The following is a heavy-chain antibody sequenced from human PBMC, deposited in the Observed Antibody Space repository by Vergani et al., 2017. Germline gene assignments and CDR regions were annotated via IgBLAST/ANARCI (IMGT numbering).Heavy chain of an antibody. D-gene: IGHD3-10*01. Sequence: QVQLQESGPGLVKPSQTLSLTCTVSGGSISSGSYYWSWIRQPAGKGLEWIGRIYTSGSTNYNPSLKSRVTISVDTSKNQFSLKLSSETAADTAVYYCARAVYYGSGSYYYGMDVWGQGTTVTVSS. V-gene: IGHV4-61*02. CDR1: GGSISSGSYY. CDR2: IYTSGST. CDR3: ARAVYYGSGSYYYGMDV. J-gene: IGHJ6*02.